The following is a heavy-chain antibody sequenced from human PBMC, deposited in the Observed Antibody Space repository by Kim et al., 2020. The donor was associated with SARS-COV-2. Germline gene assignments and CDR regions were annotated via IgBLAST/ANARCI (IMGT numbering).Heavy chain of an antibody. Sequence: SETLSLTCTVSGGSISSYYWSWIRQPPGKGLEWIGYIYYSGSTNYNPSLKSRVTISVDTSKNQFSLKLSSLTAADTAVYYCARVEALDYDILTGLGGWFDPWGQGTLVTVSS. CDR3: ARVEALDYDILTGLGGWFDP. CDR1: GGSISSYY. V-gene: IGHV4-59*01. J-gene: IGHJ5*02. CDR2: IYYSGST. D-gene: IGHD3-9*01.